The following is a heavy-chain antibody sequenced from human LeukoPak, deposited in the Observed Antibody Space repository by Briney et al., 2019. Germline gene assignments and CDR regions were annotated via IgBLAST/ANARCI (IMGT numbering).Heavy chain of an antibody. CDR3: ARETEPHEYNDFWSGYSDY. D-gene: IGHD3-3*01. CDR2: IKQDGSEK. Sequence: GGSLRLSCAASGFPFSGSWMDWVRQAPGKGMEWVANIKQDGSEKHYADSVKGRFTISRDNAKNTLYLQMTSLKAEDTAVYYCARETEPHEYNDFWSGYSDYWGQGTLVTVSS. J-gene: IGHJ4*02. V-gene: IGHV3-7*01. CDR1: GFPFSGSW.